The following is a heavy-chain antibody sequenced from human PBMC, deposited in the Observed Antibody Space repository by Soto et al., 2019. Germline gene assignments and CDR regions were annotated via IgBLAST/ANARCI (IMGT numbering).Heavy chain of an antibody. V-gene: IGHV3-15*01. D-gene: IGHD6-13*01. J-gene: IGHJ4*02. CDR3: TTRGFGYSSSWYETPFDY. CDR1: GFTFSNAW. Sequence: GGSLRLSCAASGFTFSNAWMSWVRQAPGKGLEWVGRIKSKTDGGTTDYAAPVKGRFTISRDDSKNTLYLQMNSLKTEDTAVYYCTTRGFGYSSSWYETPFDYWGQGTLVTVSS. CDR2: IKSKTDGGTT.